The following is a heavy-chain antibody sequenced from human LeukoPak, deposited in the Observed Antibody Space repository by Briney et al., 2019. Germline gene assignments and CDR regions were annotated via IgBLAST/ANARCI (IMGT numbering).Heavy chain of an antibody. V-gene: IGHV3-33*01. CDR1: GFTFSQYA. CDR2: IWYDGSNN. D-gene: IGHD2-15*01. J-gene: IGHJ3*02. Sequence: GRSLRLSCAASGFTFSQYAMHWVRQAPRKGLEWVAAIWYDGSNNYYEDSVRGRFTISRDNSKNTLYLQMNSLRAEDTAVYYCAREADCSGGSCYRGAFDIWAKGQWSPSLQ. CDR3: AREADCSGGSCYRGAFDI.